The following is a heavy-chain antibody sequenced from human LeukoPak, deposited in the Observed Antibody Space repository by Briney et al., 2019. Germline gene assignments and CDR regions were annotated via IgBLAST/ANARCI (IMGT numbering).Heavy chain of an antibody. CDR1: GFTFDDYA. J-gene: IGHJ4*02. V-gene: IGHV3-21*01. CDR3: ASCRDGYNFFDY. Sequence: GGSLRLFCAASGFTFDDYAMHWVRQAPGKGLEWVSSISSSSSYIYYADSVKGRFTISRDNAKNSLYLQMNSLRAEDTAVYYCASCRDGYNFFDYWGQGTLVTVSS. D-gene: IGHD5-24*01. CDR2: ISSSSSYI.